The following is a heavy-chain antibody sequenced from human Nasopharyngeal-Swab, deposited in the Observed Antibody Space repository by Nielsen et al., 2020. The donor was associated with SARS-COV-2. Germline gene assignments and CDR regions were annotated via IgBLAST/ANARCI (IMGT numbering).Heavy chain of an antibody. V-gene: IGHV3-23*01. CDR2: ISGSGGST. CDR1: GFTFSSYN. J-gene: IGHJ6*02. CDR3: AKDYSSSSGTTYYYYYYGMDV. D-gene: IGHD6-13*01. Sequence: GGSLRLSCAASGFTFSSYNINWVRQAPGKGLEWVSGISGSGGSTYYADSVRGRFTISRDNSKNTLYLQMNSLRAEDTAVYYCAKDYSSSSGTTYYYYYYGMDVWGQGTTVTVSS.